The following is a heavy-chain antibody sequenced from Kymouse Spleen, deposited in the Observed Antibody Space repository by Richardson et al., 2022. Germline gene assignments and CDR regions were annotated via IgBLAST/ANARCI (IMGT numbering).Heavy chain of an antibody. CDR1: GFTFSGSA. CDR3: TRQYYDFWSGYFDY. J-gene: IGHJ4*02. D-gene: IGHD3-3*01. Sequence: EVQLVESGGGLVQPGGSLKLSCAASGFTFSGSAMHWVRQASGKGLEWVGRIRSKANSYATAYAASVKGRFTISRDDSKNTAYLQMNSLKTEDTAVYYCTRQYYDFWSGYFDYWGQGTLVTVSS. CDR2: IRSKANSYAT. V-gene: IGHV3-73*02.